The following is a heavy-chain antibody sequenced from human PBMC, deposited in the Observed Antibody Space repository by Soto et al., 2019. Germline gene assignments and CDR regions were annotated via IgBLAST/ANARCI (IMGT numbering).Heavy chain of an antibody. D-gene: IGHD3-3*01. CDR2: IYPGDSNT. CDR3: ARNDYDFWSVYKNQRYYYGMDV. V-gene: IGHV5-51*01. Sequence: PGESLKISCKGLGNIFNNWIGWVRQMPGKGLEWMGIIYPGDSNTRYSPSLQGQVTISVDKSISTAYLQWSSLKATDTAMYYCARNDYDFWSVYKNQRYYYGMDVWGQGTTVTVSS. CDR1: GNIFNNW. J-gene: IGHJ6*01.